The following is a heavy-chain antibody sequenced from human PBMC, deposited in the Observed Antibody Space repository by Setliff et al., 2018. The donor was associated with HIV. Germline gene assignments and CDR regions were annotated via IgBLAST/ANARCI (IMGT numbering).Heavy chain of an antibody. J-gene: IGHJ4*02. D-gene: IGHD3-3*01. CDR3: ARDLRNSNTLFGVLNFVFDF. CDR2: INPQTGGT. V-gene: IGHV1-2*02. CDR1: GYTLSSHY. Sequence: ASVKVSCKASGYTLSSHYIHWVRQAPGHRPEWVGWINPQTGGTNFAQKFQGRITMTSDTSVNTVFIELSRLKSDDTALYYCARDLRNSNTLFGVLNFVFDFWGQGTLVTVS.